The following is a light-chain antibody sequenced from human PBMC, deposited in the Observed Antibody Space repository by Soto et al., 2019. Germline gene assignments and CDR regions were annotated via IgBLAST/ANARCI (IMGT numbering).Light chain of an antibody. Sequence: QSALTQPRSVSGSPGQSVTISCTGTSSDVGGYNHVSWYQQHPGKAPKLMIYDVSKRPSGVPDRFSGSKSGNTASLTISGLQAEDEADYYCCSYAGSTYVFGIGTKVTVL. CDR1: SSDVGGYNH. V-gene: IGLV2-11*01. CDR2: DVS. CDR3: CSYAGSTYV. J-gene: IGLJ1*01.